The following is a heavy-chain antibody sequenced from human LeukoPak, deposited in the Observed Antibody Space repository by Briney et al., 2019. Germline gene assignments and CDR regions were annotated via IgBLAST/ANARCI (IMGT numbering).Heavy chain of an antibody. CDR3: ARGGIAAALSRPYYFDY. CDR2: ISYDGSNK. D-gene: IGHD6-13*01. J-gene: IGHJ4*02. CDR1: GFTFSSYA. Sequence: GGSLRLSCAASGFTFSSYAMHWVRQAPGKGLEWVAVISYDGSNKYYADSVKGRFTISRDNSKNTLYLQMNSLRAEDTAVYYCARGGIAAALSRPYYFDYWGQGTLVTVSS. V-gene: IGHV3-30*14.